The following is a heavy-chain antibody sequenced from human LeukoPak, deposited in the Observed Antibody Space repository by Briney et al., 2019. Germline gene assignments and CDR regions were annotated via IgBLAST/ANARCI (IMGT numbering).Heavy chain of an antibody. J-gene: IGHJ6*02. CDR2: ISTGGGTI. CDR3: AKGGVGRYYYYGVDV. CDR1: GFTFSSYE. V-gene: IGHV3-48*03. D-gene: IGHD3-16*01. Sequence: AGGSLRLSCAASGFTFSSYEMNWVRQAPGKGLEWVSYISTGGGTIYYADSVMGRFTISRDNSKNTLYLHMNSLRTEDTAVYYCAKGGVGRYYYYGVDVWGQGTTVTVSS.